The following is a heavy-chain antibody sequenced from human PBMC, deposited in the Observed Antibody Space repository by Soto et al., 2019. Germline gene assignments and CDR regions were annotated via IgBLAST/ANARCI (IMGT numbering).Heavy chain of an antibody. CDR3: ARDPDCSGGSCYPNPPYYFDY. J-gene: IGHJ4*02. CDR2: INPSGGST. V-gene: IGHV1-46*03. CDR1: GYTFTSYY. Sequence: ASVKVSCTASGYTFTSYYMHWVRQAPGQGLEWMGIINPSGGSTSYAQKFQGRVTMTRDTSTSTVYMELSSLRSEDTAVYYCARDPDCSGGSCYPNPPYYFDYWGQGTLVTVSS. D-gene: IGHD2-15*01.